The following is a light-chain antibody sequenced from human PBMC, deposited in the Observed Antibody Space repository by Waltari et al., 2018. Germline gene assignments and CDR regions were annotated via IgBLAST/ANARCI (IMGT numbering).Light chain of an antibody. CDR1: QGISSY. CDR3: QQYYSYPGT. V-gene: IGKV1-8*01. Sequence: ASTGDRVTITCRASQGISSYLAWYQQKPGIAPKLLIYAASTLQSGVPSRFSGSGSGTDFTLTISCLQSEDFATYYCQQYYSYPGTFGPGTKVDIK. CDR2: AAS. J-gene: IGKJ3*01.